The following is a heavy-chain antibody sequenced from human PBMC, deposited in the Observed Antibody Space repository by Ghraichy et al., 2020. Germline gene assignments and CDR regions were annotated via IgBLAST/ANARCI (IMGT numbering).Heavy chain of an antibody. CDR1: GFAFSSSG. CDR3: AKGRIAVGDLGTPDFDY. J-gene: IGHJ4*02. CDR2: IRYDGSNT. D-gene: IGHD6-19*01. V-gene: IGHV3-30*02. Sequence: GESLNISCAASGFAFSSSGMHWVRQAPGKGLEWVAFIRYDGSNTYYADSVRGRFTISRDNSRKTLSLQMHSLRAEDSAVYYCAKGRIAVGDLGTPDFDYWGQGTLVTVSS.